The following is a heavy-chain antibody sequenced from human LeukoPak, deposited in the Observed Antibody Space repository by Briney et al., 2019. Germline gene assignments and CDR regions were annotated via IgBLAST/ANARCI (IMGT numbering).Heavy chain of an antibody. Sequence: SETLSLTCTVSGGSISSSSYYWGWIRQPPGKGLEWIGSIYYSGSTYYNPSLKSRVTISVDTSKNQFSLKLSSVTAADTAVYYCISHYNDYGDYGAFDIWGQGTMVTVSS. V-gene: IGHV4-39*01. J-gene: IGHJ3*02. D-gene: IGHD4-17*01. CDR3: ISHYNDYGDYGAFDI. CDR2: IYYSGST. CDR1: GGSISSSSYY.